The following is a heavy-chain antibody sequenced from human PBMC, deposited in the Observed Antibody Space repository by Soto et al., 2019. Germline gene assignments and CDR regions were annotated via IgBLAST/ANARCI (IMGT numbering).Heavy chain of an antibody. Sequence: GGSLRLSCAASGFSFSAAAMHWVRQASGRGLEWIGRIRSKTNNYATIYSASVKGRFIISKDDSKNTAYLEMTSLKYEDTAVYYCTTRNSIGSDYWGQGSLVTVSS. D-gene: IGHD6-19*01. CDR3: TTRNSIGSDY. CDR1: GFSFSAAA. CDR2: IRSKTNNYAT. J-gene: IGHJ4*02. V-gene: IGHV3-73*01.